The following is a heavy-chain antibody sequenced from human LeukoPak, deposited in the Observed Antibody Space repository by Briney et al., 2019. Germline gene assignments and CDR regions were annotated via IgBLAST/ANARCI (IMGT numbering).Heavy chain of an antibody. CDR3: ARGVLAARNYYYNYMDV. D-gene: IGHD6-6*01. Sequence: GGSLRLSCAASGFTFSSYWMSWVRQAPGKGLEWVANIKQDGSEKYYVDSVKGRFTISRDNAKNSLYLQMNSLRAEDTAVYYCARGVLAARNYYYNYMDVWGKGTTVTVSS. V-gene: IGHV3-7*01. CDR2: IKQDGSEK. J-gene: IGHJ6*03. CDR1: GFTFSSYW.